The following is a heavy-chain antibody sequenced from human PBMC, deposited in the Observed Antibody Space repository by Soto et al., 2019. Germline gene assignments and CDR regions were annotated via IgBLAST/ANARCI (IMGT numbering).Heavy chain of an antibody. CDR2: ISNDGNNR. V-gene: IGHV3-30*18. CDR3: AKRLFDSSWYFAFDV. Sequence: GGSLRLSCAASGFTFSNYDMHWVRQAPGKGLEWVADISNDGNNRYYADSVKGRFTISRDNFKKTLYLHISSLRPEDTALYYCAKRLFDSSWYFAFDVWGQGTMVTVSS. D-gene: IGHD6-13*01. J-gene: IGHJ3*01. CDR1: GFTFSNYD.